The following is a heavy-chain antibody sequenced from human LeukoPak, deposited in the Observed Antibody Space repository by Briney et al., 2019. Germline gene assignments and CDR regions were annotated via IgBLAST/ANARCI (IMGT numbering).Heavy chain of an antibody. CDR2: IWYDGSYK. CDR1: GFTFSSYD. J-gene: IGHJ4*02. V-gene: IGHV3-33*01. CDR3: ARWGTSSLDY. D-gene: IGHD6-6*01. Sequence: GGSLRLSCAASGFTFSSYDMQWVRQAPAQALEWVAVIWYDGSYKYHADPVKGRFTISRDNSRNTLYLQMDSLRAEDTAVYYCARWGTSSLDYWGQGTLVTVSS.